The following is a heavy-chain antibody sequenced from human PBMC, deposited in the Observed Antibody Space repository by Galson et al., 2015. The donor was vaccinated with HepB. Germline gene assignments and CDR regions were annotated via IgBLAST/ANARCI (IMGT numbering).Heavy chain of an antibody. CDR2: ISYDGSNK. D-gene: IGHD2-2*01. Sequence: SLRLSCAASGFTFSSYAMHWVRQAPGKGLEWVAVISYDGSNKYYADSVKGRFTISRDNSKNTLYLQMNSLRAEDTAVYYCARDSEADVVPAASGVLDYWGQGTLVTVSS. CDR1: GFTFSSYA. J-gene: IGHJ4*02. CDR3: ARDSEADVVPAASGVLDY. V-gene: IGHV3-30-3*01.